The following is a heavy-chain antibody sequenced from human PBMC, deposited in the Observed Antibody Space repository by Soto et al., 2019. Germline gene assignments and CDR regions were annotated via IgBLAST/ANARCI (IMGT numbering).Heavy chain of an antibody. D-gene: IGHD2-21*01. CDR3: ARDCGGECYSPQYYFDY. CDR1: GFTFSSYS. J-gene: IGHJ4*02. CDR2: ISSSSSYI. Sequence: EVQLVESGGGLVKPGGSLRLSCAASGFTFSSYSMNWVRQAPGKGREWVSSISSSSSYIYYADSVKGRFTISRDNAKNSLYLQMNSLRAEDTAVYYCARDCGGECYSPQYYFDYWGQGTLVTVSS. V-gene: IGHV3-21*01.